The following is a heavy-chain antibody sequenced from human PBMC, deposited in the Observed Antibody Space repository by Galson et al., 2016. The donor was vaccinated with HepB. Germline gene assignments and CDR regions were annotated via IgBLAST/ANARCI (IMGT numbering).Heavy chain of an antibody. CDR3: AREGDSRHHGWVY. CDR1: GYTFVNYY. Sequence: SVKVSCKASGYTFVNYYLHWVRQAPGQGPEWMGRIDPSGGSATYAQKFQGRVSMTRDTSTSTVYMEVSSLRSEDTAVYYCAREGDSRHHGWVYWGQGTLVTVSS. CDR2: IDPSGGSA. V-gene: IGHV1-46*01. J-gene: IGHJ4*02. D-gene: IGHD3-16*01.